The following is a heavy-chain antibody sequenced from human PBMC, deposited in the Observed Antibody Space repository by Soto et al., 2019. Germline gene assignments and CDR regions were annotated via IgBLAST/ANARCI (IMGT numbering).Heavy chain of an antibody. D-gene: IGHD3-3*01. Sequence: ASVKVSCKASGYTFTSYGISWVRQAPGQGLEWMGWISAYNGNTNYAQKLQGRVTMTTDTSTSTAYMELRSLRSDDTAVYYCARESYDFWSGYSNSFDPWGQGTLVTVSS. CDR3: ARESYDFWSGYSNSFDP. CDR2: ISAYNGNT. CDR1: GYTFTSYG. J-gene: IGHJ5*02. V-gene: IGHV1-18*01.